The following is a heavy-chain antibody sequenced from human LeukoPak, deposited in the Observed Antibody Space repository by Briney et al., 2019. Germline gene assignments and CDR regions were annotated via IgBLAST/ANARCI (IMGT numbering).Heavy chain of an antibody. CDR3: AGDSPPTYSGSYYTSLFWFNP. V-gene: IGHV3-48*01. D-gene: IGHD1-26*01. CDR2: ISSSSSTI. J-gene: IGHJ5*02. Sequence: GGSLRLSCAASGFTFSSYSMNWVHQVPGKGLEWVSYISSSSSTIYYADSVKGRFTISRDNAKKSLYLQMNSLRAEDTAVYYCAGDSPPTYSGSYYTSLFWFNPWGQGTLVTVSS. CDR1: GFTFSSYS.